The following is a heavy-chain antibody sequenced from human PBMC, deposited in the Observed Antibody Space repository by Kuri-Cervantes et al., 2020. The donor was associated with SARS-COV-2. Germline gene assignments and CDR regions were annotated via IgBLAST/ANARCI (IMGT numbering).Heavy chain of an antibody. D-gene: IGHD1-26*01. Sequence: GSLRLSCTVSGGSISSHYWSWIRQPPGKGLEWIGYIYYSGSTNYNPSLKSRVTISVDTSKNQFSLKLSSVTAADTAVYYCARGKGGDNDWFDPWGQGTLVTVSS. V-gene: IGHV4-59*11. J-gene: IGHJ5*02. CDR1: GGSISSHY. CDR2: IYYSGST. CDR3: ARGKGGDNDWFDP.